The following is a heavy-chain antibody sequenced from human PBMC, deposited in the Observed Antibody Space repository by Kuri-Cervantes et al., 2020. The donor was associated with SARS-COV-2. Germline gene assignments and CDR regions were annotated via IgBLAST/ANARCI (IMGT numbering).Heavy chain of an antibody. D-gene: IGHD4-17*01. Sequence: SETLSLTCTVAGGSISSYYWSWIRQPPGKGLDWIGYIYYSGSTYYNPSLKSRVTISVDTSKNQFSLKLSSVTAADTAVYYCARAYGDYFTYYGMDVWGQGTTVTVS. CDR2: IYYSGST. CDR1: GGSISSYY. J-gene: IGHJ6*02. CDR3: ARAYGDYFTYYGMDV. V-gene: IGHV4-59*01.